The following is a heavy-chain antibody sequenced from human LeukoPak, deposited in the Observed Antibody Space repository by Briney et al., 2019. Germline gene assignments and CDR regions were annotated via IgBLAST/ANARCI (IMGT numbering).Heavy chain of an antibody. CDR1: GFTFSSYS. Sequence: GGSLRLSCAASGFTFSSYSMNWVRQAPGKGLEWVSSISSSSSYIYYADSVKGRFTISRDNAKNSLYLQMNSLRAEDTAVYYCARDRSLVVSSTILYYYYGMDVWGQGTLVTVSS. CDR3: ARDRSLVVSSTILYYYYGMDV. D-gene: IGHD2-2*01. CDR2: ISSSSSYI. V-gene: IGHV3-21*01. J-gene: IGHJ6*02.